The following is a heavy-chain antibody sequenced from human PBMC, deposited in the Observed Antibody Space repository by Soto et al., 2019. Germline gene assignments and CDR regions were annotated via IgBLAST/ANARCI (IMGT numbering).Heavy chain of an antibody. D-gene: IGHD5-12*01. J-gene: IGHJ4*02. CDR2: IYPGDSET. V-gene: IGHV5-51*01. Sequence: PGESLKISCKGSGYSFTNFWIGWVRQMPGKGLEWMGIIYPGDSETRYSPPFQGQVTISADMSITTAYLQRSSLRASDTAMYYCARLRGREGYLSDYWGQGTLVTVSS. CDR1: GYSFTNFW. CDR3: ARLRGREGYLSDY.